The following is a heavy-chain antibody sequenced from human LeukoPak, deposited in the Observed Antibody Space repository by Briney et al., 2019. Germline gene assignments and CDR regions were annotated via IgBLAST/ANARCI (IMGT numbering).Heavy chain of an antibody. CDR1: GFNFSAYS. Sequence: PGGSLRLSCTASGFNFSAYSMHWVRQAPGKGLEWVAVISYEGAYQYYPNSVKGRFTISRDNSQNTLYLQMNSLRTEDTAVYYCASGFSVWYSPCRYWGHGTLLTVSS. CDR2: ISYEGAYQ. V-gene: IGHV3-30-3*01. J-gene: IGHJ4*01. D-gene: IGHD2-21*02. CDR3: ASGFSVWYSPCRY.